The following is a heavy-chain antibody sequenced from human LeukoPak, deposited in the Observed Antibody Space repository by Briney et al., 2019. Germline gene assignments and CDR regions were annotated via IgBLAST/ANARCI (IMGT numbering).Heavy chain of an antibody. J-gene: IGHJ5*02. CDR1: GGSISSGPYW. D-gene: IGHD4-17*01. V-gene: IGHV4-39*07. CDR3: ARRSYGDPFDP. CDR2: IYSSGNT. Sequence: SETLSLTCTVSGGSISSGPYWWGWVRQPPGKGLEWIGTIYSSGNTFYNPSLRSRVTISLDTSKNQFSLNLNSMTAADTAVYYCARRSYGDPFDPWGQGTLVTVSS.